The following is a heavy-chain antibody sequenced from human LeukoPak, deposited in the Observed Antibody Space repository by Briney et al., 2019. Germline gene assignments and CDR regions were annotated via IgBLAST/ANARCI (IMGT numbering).Heavy chain of an antibody. CDR2: IIPIFGTA. V-gene: IGHV1-69*06. CDR3: ASSMGGYKWNYVDY. D-gene: IGHD1-20*01. J-gene: IGHJ4*02. CDR1: GGTFSSYA. Sequence: ASVKVSCKASGGTFSSYAISWVRQAPGQGLEWMGGIIPIFGTANYAQKFQGRVTITADKSTSTAYMELSSLRSEDTAVYYCASSMGGYKWNYVDYWGQGTLVTASS.